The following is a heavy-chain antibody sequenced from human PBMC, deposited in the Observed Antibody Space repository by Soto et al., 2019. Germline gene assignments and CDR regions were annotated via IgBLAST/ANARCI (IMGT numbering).Heavy chain of an antibody. CDR2: INPASGDT. D-gene: IGHD7-27*01. J-gene: IGHJ4*02. Sequence: QVQLVQSGAEVKKPGASVKVSCKASGYIFTGHYMYWVRQAPGQGLEWMGWINPASGDTNYVQKFQGRVSMTRDTAIRTAYMELRSLRSDDTAVYFCARVPGEDDFDYWGQGTLVTVSS. CDR3: ARVPGEDDFDY. CDR1: GYIFTGHY. V-gene: IGHV1-2*02.